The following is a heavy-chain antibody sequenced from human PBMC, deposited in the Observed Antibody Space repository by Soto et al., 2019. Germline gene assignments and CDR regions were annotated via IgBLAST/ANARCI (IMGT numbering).Heavy chain of an antibody. Sequence: QVQLVETGGGVVQPGRSLRLSCAASGFTLSSYGMHWVRQAPGKGLEWVAVISNDGSNKYYADSVKGRFTISRDNSKNTLYVQMNSLRAEDTDMYDCAKDYYYDSSGWVDWGQGTLVTVSS. D-gene: IGHD3-22*01. CDR2: ISNDGSNK. V-gene: IGHV3-30*18. CDR3: AKDYYYDSSGWVD. CDR1: GFTLSSYG. J-gene: IGHJ4*02.